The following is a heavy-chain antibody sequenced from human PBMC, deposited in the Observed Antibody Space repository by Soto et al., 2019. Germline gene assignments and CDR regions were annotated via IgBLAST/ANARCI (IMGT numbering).Heavy chain of an antibody. J-gene: IGHJ4*02. D-gene: IGHD3-10*01. CDR1: GYTFTSYY. CDR2: INPSGGST. Sequence: QVQLVQSGAEVKKPGASVKVSCKASGYTFTSYYMHWVRQAPGQGLEWMGIINPSGGSTSYAQKFRGRLTVSRDTSTSRVYRELGSLGSEDTAVYCCAGAYGAGSYPPDRVDYFDVWGPGTLGAVA. CDR3: AGAYGAGSYPPDRVDYFDV. V-gene: IGHV1-46*03.